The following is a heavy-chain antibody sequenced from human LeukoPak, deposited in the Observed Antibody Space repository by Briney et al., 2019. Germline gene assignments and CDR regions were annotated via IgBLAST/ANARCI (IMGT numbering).Heavy chain of an antibody. V-gene: IGHV4-59*11. CDR1: GGSITSHF. CDR3: ARLVWLGESPGSWFDS. CDR2: IHYSGST. D-gene: IGHD3-10*01. J-gene: IGHJ5*01. Sequence: TSETLSLTCSVSGGSITSHFWSWIRQPPGKGLEWIGYIHYSGSTNYNPSLKSRVTISPDTSKNQLFLKLNSVTAAYTAVYYCARLVWLGESPGSWFDSWGQGTLVTVSS.